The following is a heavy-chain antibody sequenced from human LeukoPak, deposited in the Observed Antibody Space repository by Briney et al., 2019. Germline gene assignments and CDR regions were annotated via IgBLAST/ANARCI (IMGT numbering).Heavy chain of an antibody. CDR3: VRDGSGASFAY. D-gene: IGHD3-10*01. CDR2: INSDGSAT. Sequence: GGSLRLSCAASGFIFSSYWMYWVRQAPGKGLVWVSHINSDGSATTYADSVKGRFTISRDNAKNTLYLQMNSLRAEDTAVYYCVRDGSGASFAYWGQGTLVTVST. CDR1: GFIFSSYW. J-gene: IGHJ4*02. V-gene: IGHV3-74*01.